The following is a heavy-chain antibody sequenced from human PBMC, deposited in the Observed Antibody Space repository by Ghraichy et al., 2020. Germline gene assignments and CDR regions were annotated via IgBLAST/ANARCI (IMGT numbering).Heavy chain of an antibody. Sequence: SVKVSCKASGGTFSSYAISWVRQAPGQGLEWMGGIIPIFGTANYAQKFQGTVTITADESTSTAYMELSSLRSEDTAVYYCARINRKTYYYDSSGYKALYYYYGMDVWGQGTTVTVSS. CDR3: ARINRKTYYYDSSGYKALYYYYGMDV. J-gene: IGHJ6*02. CDR1: GGTFSSYA. V-gene: IGHV1-69*13. CDR2: IIPIFGTA. D-gene: IGHD3-22*01.